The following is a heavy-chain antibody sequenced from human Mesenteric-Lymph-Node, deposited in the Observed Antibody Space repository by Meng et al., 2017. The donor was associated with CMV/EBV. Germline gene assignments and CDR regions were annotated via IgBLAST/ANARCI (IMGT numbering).Heavy chain of an antibody. Sequence: GGSLRLSCAVSGFIFDDYIMHWVRQAPGKGLEWVSHITWDGGNTYYADSVKGRFTISRDNSKNSLYLHMNSLRSEDTALYYCARDYCTSTSCSVGYWGQGTLVTVSS. J-gene: IGHJ4*02. V-gene: IGHV3-43*01. CDR2: ITWDGGNT. D-gene: IGHD2-2*01. CDR3: ARDYCTSTSCSVGY. CDR1: GFIFDDYI.